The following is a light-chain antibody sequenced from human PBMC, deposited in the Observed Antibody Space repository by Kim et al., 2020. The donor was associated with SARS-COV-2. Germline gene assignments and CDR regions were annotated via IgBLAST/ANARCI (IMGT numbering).Light chain of an antibody. Sequence: VTIPCTGSSSNIGAGYDVHWYQQLPGTAPKLLIYGNSNRPSGVPDRFSGSKSGTSASLAITGLQAEDEADYYCQSYDSSLSGSGVFGTGTKVTVL. CDR2: GNS. CDR1: SSNIGAGYD. CDR3: QSYDSSLSGSGV. V-gene: IGLV1-40*01. J-gene: IGLJ1*01.